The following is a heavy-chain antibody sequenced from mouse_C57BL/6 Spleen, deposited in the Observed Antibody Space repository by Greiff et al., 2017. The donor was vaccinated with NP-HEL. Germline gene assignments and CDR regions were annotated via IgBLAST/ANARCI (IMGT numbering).Heavy chain of an antibody. CDR1: GYTFTSYD. J-gene: IGHJ1*03. D-gene: IGHD1-1*01. V-gene: IGHV1-85*01. Sequence: VKLQESGPELVKPGASVKLSCKASGYTFTSYDINWVKQRPGQGLEWIGWIYPRDGSTKYNEKFKGKATLTVDTSSSTAYMELHSLTSEDSAVYFCARRGYYGSSSWYFDVWGTGTTVTVSS. CDR2: IYPRDGST. CDR3: ARRGYYGSSSWYFDV.